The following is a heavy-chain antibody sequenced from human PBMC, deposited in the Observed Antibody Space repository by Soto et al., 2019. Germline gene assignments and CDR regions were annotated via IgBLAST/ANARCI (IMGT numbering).Heavy chain of an antibody. Sequence: QVHLQQWGAGLLKPSGTLSLTCAVYGGSFSGYFWNWVRQPPGKGLEWIGEINHSGSTKYNPSLKSRVTLSVDTSKNQFSLRVFSVTAADTAVYYCARDLSGYYYGMDVWGQGTTVTVS. CDR2: INHSGST. V-gene: IGHV4-34*01. CDR3: ARDLSGYYYGMDV. J-gene: IGHJ6*02. CDR1: GGSFSGYF.